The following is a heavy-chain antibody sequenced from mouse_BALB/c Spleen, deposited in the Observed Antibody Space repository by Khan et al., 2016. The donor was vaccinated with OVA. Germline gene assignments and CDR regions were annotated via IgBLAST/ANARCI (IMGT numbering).Heavy chain of an antibody. CDR2: INPNNGGT. V-gene: IGHV1-18*01. D-gene: IGHD2-14*01. CDR3: ARGGYGGFAY. Sequence: VRLQQSGPELVKPGASVKIPCKASGYTFTDYNMDWVKQSHGKSLEWIGDINPNNGGTIYNQKFKGKATLTVDKCSSTAHMELRSLTSEDTAVYFCARGGYGGFAYWGQGTLVTVSA. J-gene: IGHJ3*01. CDR1: GYTFTDYN.